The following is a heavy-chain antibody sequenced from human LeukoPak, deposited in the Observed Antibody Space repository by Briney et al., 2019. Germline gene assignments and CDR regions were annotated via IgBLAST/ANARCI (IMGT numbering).Heavy chain of an antibody. CDR1: GFTFRDFA. CDR3: AEDQPADGYNSI. CDR2: ISGSGADT. V-gene: IGHV3-23*01. Sequence: GGSLRLSCAASGFTFRDFAMSWVRQAPGKGLEWVSTISGSGADTYYADSVKGRFTIYRDNSQNTLYLQLNRLRAEDTAVYYCAEDQPADGYNSIWGQGTLVTVSS. J-gene: IGHJ4*02. D-gene: IGHD5-24*01.